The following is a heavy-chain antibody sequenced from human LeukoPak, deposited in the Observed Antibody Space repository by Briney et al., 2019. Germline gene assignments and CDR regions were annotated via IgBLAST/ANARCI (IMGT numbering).Heavy chain of an antibody. D-gene: IGHD3-22*01. CDR2: IYYSGST. CDR1: GGSISSYY. J-gene: IGHJ4*02. CDR3: ARQSRYYDSSGYYYFDY. Sequence: PSETLSLTCTVSGGSISSYYWSWIRQPPGKGLEWIGYIYYSGSTNYNPSLKSRVTISVDTSKNQFSLELSSVTAADTAVYYCARQSRYYDSSGYYYFDYWGQGTLVTVSS. V-gene: IGHV4-59*01.